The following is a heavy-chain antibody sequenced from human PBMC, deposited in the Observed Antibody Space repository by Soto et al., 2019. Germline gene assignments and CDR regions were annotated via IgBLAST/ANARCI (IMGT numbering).Heavy chain of an antibody. V-gene: IGHV1-69*02. D-gene: IGHD1-26*01. CDR3: ARAEWERASFNI. Sequence: QVQLVQSGAEVETPGSSVKVSCKASGGTFSSYTISWVRQAPGQGLEWMGRILPILGIPNYAQKFQGRVTITEDKSTSTAYMEQSNLRSEDTALYYWARAEWERASFNIWGQGAMVTVSS. CDR1: GGTFSSYT. J-gene: IGHJ3*02. CDR2: ILPILGIP.